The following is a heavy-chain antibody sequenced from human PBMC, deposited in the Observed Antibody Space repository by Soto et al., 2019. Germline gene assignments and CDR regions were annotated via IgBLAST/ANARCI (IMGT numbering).Heavy chain of an antibody. V-gene: IGHV5-51*01. CDR3: ARIYYGSGSYYKGDYYYMDV. D-gene: IGHD3-10*01. CDR2: IYPGDSDT. CDR1: GYSFTSYW. J-gene: IGHJ6*03. Sequence: PGESLKISCKGSGYSFTSYWIGWVRQMPGKGLEWMGIIYPGDSDTRYSPSFQGQVTISADKSISTAYLQWSSLKASDTAMYYCARIYYGSGSYYKGDYYYMDVWGKGTTVTVSS.